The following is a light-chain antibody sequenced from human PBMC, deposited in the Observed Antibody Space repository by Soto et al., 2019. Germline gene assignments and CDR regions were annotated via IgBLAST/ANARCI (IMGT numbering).Light chain of an antibody. Sequence: AIRMTQSPSSLSASTGDRVTITCRASQGISSYLAWYQQKPGKAPKLLIYAASTLQSGVPSRFSGSGSGTDFTLTISCLQSEDFATYYCQQYYSYPTFGGGTKVDI. CDR1: QGISSY. CDR2: AAS. V-gene: IGKV1-8*01. J-gene: IGKJ4*01. CDR3: QQYYSYPT.